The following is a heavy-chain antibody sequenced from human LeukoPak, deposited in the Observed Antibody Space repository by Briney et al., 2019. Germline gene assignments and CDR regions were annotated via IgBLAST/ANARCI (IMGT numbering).Heavy chain of an antibody. CDR1: GGSISSYY. CDR3: ARHVALVDAFDI. D-gene: IGHD2-15*01. J-gene: IGHJ3*02. V-gene: IGHV4-59*08. CDR2: IYYSGST. Sequence: PSETLSLTCTVSGGSISSYYWSWIRQPPGKGLEWIGYIYYSGSTNYNPSLKSRVTISVDTSKDQFSLKLSSVTAADTAVYYCARHVALVDAFDIWGQGTMVTVSS.